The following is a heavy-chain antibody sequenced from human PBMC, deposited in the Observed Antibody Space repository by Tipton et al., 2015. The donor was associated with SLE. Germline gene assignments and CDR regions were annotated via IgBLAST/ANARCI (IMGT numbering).Heavy chain of an antibody. J-gene: IGHJ6*02. V-gene: IGHV3-33*06. CDR2: IWYDGSNK. Sequence: SLRLSCAASGFTFSSYGMHWVRQAPGKGLEWVAVIWYDGSNKYYADSVKCRFTISRDNSKNTLYLQMNSLRAEDTAVYYCAKVRGQQLYYYYGMDVWGQGTTVTVSS. D-gene: IGHD6-13*01. CDR1: GFTFSSYG. CDR3: AKVRGQQLYYYYGMDV.